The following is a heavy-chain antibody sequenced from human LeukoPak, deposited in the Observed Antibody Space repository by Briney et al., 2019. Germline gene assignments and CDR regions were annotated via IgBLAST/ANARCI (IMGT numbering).Heavy chain of an antibody. J-gene: IGHJ3*02. CDR3: ARGEDAFDI. V-gene: IGHV4-59*01. Sequence: SETLSLTCTVSGGSISGYYWNWIRQPPGKGLEWIGYIYYRGTTHYNASLNSRVTISIDTSNQQFSLKLNSVTAADTAVYYCARGEDAFDIWGQGTMVAVSS. CDR2: IYYRGTT. CDR1: GGSISGYY. D-gene: IGHD1-26*01.